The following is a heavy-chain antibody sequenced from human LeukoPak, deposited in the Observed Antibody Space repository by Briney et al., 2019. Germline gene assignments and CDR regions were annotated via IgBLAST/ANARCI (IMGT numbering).Heavy chain of an antibody. CDR1: GYTFTSYA. CDR2: INAGNGNT. V-gene: IGHV1-3*01. Sequence: ASVKVSCKASGYTFTSYAMNWVRQAPGQGLEWMGWINAGNGNTKYSQKFQGRVTITRDTSASTAYMELSSLRSEDTAVYYCARGPAGLPHNNWFDPWGQGTLVTVSS. CDR3: ARGPAGLPHNNWFDP. J-gene: IGHJ5*02. D-gene: IGHD5-12*01.